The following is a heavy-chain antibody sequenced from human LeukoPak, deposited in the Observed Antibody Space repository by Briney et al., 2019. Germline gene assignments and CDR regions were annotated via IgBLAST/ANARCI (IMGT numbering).Heavy chain of an antibody. D-gene: IGHD4-11*01. CDR2: IFYSGST. CDR3: ARGPTVTYIDY. J-gene: IGHJ4*02. Sequence: SETLSLTCTVSGGSISGSSYYWGWIRQPPGKGLEWIGSIFYSGSTYYNPSLKSRVTISVDTSKNQFSLNLSSVTAADTAVYYCARGPTVTYIDYWGQGTLVTVSS. V-gene: IGHV4-39*07. CDR1: GGSISGSSYY.